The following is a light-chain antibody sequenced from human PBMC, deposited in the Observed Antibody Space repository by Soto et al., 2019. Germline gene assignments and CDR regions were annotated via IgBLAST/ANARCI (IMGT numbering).Light chain of an antibody. CDR1: QGIRSY. V-gene: IGKV1-9*01. J-gene: IGKJ1*01. CDR3: QHYNSYSEA. CDR2: GAS. Sequence: DIQLTQSPSFLSASVGDRVTITCRASQGIRSYLAWYQQRPGKARELLIYGASTLRPGGASRFSGSGSGTEFTLTISSLQPDDFATYYCQHYNSYSEAFGQGTKVDIK.